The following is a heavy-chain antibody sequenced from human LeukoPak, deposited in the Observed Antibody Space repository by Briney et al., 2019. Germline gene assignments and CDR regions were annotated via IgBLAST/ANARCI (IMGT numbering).Heavy chain of an antibody. CDR2: ISGSGGST. D-gene: IGHD3-22*01. V-gene: IGHV3-23*01. J-gene: IGHJ4*02. CDR1: GFTFSSYA. CDR3: AKDPPWGDYDSSGYYNS. Sequence: PGGSLRLSCAASGFTFSSYAMSWDRQAPGKGLEWVSAISGSGGSTYYADSVKGRFTISRDNSKNTLYLQMNSLRAEDTAVYYCAKDPPWGDYDSSGYYNSWGQGTLVTVSS.